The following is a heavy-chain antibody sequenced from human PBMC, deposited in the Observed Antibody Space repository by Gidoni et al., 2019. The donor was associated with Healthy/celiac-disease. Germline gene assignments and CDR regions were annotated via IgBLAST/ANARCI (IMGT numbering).Heavy chain of an antibody. J-gene: IGHJ6*02. Sequence: QVQLVQSGAEVKKPGASVKLSCKASGYTFTRSGISWVRQAPGQGLEWMGWSSAYSGNANYAQKIQGRVTMTTDTSTSKAYRELRSLRSDDTAGYDWAREGGPDGGGDCPYGMDVWGQGTTVTVSS. CDR1: GYTFTRSG. CDR2: SSAYSGNA. D-gene: IGHD2-21*02. CDR3: AREGGPDGGGDCPYGMDV. V-gene: IGHV1-18*01.